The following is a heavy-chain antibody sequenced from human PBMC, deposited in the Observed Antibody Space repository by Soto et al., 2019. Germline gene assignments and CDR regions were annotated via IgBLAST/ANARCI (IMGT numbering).Heavy chain of an antibody. CDR3: ASPTPFSTYFDY. J-gene: IGHJ4*02. CDR1: GFTFSSYA. D-gene: IGHD6-13*01. Sequence: HPGGSLRLSCAASGFTFSSYAMHWVRQAPGKGLEWVAVISYDGSNKYYADSVKGRFTISRDNSKNTLYLQMNSLRAEDTAVYYCASPTPFSTYFDYWGQGTLVTVSS. CDR2: ISYDGSNK. V-gene: IGHV3-30-3*01.